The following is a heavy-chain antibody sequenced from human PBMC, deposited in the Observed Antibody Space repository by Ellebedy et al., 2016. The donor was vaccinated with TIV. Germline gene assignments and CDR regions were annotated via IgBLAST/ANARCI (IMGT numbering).Heavy chain of an antibody. Sequence: MPSETLSLTCTVSGGSISSSSYYWGWIRQPPGKGLEWIGSIYYSGSTYYNPSLKSRVTISVDTSKNQFSLKLSSVTAADTAVYYCARLPLSSGSYRFFDYWGQGTLVTVSS. J-gene: IGHJ4*02. CDR1: GGSISSSSYY. CDR2: IYYSGST. CDR3: ARLPLSSGSYRFFDY. V-gene: IGHV4-39*01. D-gene: IGHD1-26*01.